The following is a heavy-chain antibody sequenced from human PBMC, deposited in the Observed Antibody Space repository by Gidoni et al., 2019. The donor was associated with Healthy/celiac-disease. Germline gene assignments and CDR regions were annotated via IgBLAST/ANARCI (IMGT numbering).Heavy chain of an antibody. CDR2: INPKSGGT. CDR3: ARERRGEVPYFDY. V-gene: IGHV1-2*02. J-gene: IGHJ4*02. Sequence: QVQLVQSEAAVKKPGASVKVSCTASGYPFTGSYMHWVRQAPGQGLEWMGWINPKSGGTNYAQKCQDRVTMTRDTAISTAYMELSRLRSDDTAVYYCARERRGEVPYFDYWGQGTLVTVSS. CDR1: GYPFTGSY. D-gene: IGHD3-16*01.